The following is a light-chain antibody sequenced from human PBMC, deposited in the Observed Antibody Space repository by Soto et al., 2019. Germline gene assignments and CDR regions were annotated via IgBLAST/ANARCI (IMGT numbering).Light chain of an antibody. V-gene: IGLV2-14*01. CDR1: NRDVGSYNL. Sequence: QSGLTQPASGSGSPGQSITIACTGTNRDVGSYNLVSWYQQRPGEDPKLIISEVRNRPSGISYRFTGSKSGNTASLPISGLQAEDEADYYCSSYTTTSTLVFGGGIKVTVL. J-gene: IGLJ3*02. CDR3: SSYTTTSTLV. CDR2: EVR.